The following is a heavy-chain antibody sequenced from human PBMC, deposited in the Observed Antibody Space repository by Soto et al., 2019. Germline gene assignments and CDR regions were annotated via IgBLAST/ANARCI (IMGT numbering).Heavy chain of an antibody. V-gene: IGHV4-39*01. CDR3: ARHASPYDFCSGPTLNWFDP. CDR2: IYYSGST. J-gene: IGHJ5*02. D-gene: IGHD3-3*01. CDR1: GGSISSSSYY. Sequence: SETLSLTCTVSGGSISSSSYYWGWIRQPPGKGLEWIGSIYYSGSTYYNPSLKSRVTISVDTSKNQFSLKLSSVTAADTAVYYCARHASPYDFCSGPTLNWFDPWGQGTLVTVSS.